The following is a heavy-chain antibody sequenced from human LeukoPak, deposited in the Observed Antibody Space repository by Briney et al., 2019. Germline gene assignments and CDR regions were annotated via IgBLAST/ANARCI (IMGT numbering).Heavy chain of an antibody. CDR1: GGSISSGGYY. J-gene: IGHJ4*02. Sequence: SETLSLTCTVSGGSISSGGYYWSWIRQHPGKGLEWIGYIYYSGSTYYNPSLKSRVTISVDTSKNQFSLKLSSVTAADTAVYYCARHERAVAGFYYFDYWGQGTLVTVSS. CDR3: ARHERAVAGFYYFDY. CDR2: IYYSGST. D-gene: IGHD6-19*01. V-gene: IGHV4-31*03.